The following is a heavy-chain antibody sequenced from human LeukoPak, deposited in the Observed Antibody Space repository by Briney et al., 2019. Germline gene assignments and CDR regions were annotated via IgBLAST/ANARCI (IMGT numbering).Heavy chain of an antibody. V-gene: IGHV4-34*01. J-gene: IGHJ3*02. D-gene: IGHD3-22*01. CDR1: GGSFSGYY. CDR2: INHSGST. Sequence: PSETLPLTCAVCGGSFSGYYWSLIRQPPGKGLEWIGEINHSGSTNYNPSLKSRVTISVDTSKNQFSLKLSSVTAADTAVYYCAARQITMIVVVPTGDAFDIWGQGTMVTVSS. CDR3: AARQITMIVVVPTGDAFDI.